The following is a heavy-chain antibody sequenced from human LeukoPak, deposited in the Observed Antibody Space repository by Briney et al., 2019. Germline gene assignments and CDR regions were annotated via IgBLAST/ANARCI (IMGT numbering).Heavy chain of an antibody. CDR1: GFTFSDYY. D-gene: IGHD6-19*01. CDR2: ISSSGSTI. CDR3: ARERVAGKAYYYYYYMDV. V-gene: IGHV3-11*01. Sequence: GGSLRLSCAASGFTFSDYYMSWIRQAPGKGLEWVSYISSSGSTIYYADSVKGRFTISRDNAKNSLYLQMNSLRAEDTAVYYCARERVAGKAYYYYYYMDVWGKGTTVTVSS. J-gene: IGHJ6*03.